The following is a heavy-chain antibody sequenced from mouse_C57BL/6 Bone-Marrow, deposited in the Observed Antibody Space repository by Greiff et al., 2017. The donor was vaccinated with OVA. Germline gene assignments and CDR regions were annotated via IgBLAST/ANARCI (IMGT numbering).Heavy chain of an antibody. CDR1: GYTFTSYW. J-gene: IGHJ2*01. CDR2: IYPGNSDT. D-gene: IGHD1-1*01. Sequence: EVQLQESGTVLARPGASVKMSCKTSGYTFTSYWSHWVKQRPGQGLEWIGAIYPGNSDTSYNQKFKGKAKLTAVTSASTAYMELSSLTNEDSAVYYCTRVIYYYGSSYVYYFDYWGQGTTLTVSS. V-gene: IGHV1-5*01. CDR3: TRVIYYYGSSYVYYFDY.